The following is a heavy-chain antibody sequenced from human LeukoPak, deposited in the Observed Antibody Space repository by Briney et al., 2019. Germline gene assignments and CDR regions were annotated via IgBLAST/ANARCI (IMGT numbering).Heavy chain of an antibody. CDR1: GFTFSSYS. CDR2: ISTSSSYI. D-gene: IGHD3-22*01. CDR3: ARDFMVTSYYYDSSGYADY. J-gene: IGHJ4*02. Sequence: GGSLRLSCAASGFTFSSYSMNWVRQAPGKGLEWVSFISTSSSYIHNADSVKGRFTISRDNSKNTLYLQMNSLRAEDTAVYYCARDFMVTSYYYDSSGYADYWGQGTLVTVSS. V-gene: IGHV3-21*01.